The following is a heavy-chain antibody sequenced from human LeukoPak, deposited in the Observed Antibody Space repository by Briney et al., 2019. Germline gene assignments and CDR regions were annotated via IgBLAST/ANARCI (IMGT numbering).Heavy chain of an antibody. V-gene: IGHV1-18*01. CDR1: GYTFTSYG. Sequence: ASVKVSCKASGYTFTSYGISWVRQAPGQGLEWMGRISAYNGNTNYAQKLQGRVTMTTDTSTSTAYMELRSLRSDDTAVYYCARDQPVYDILTGPSYYYYGMDVWGQGTTVTVSS. D-gene: IGHD3-9*01. CDR2: ISAYNGNT. J-gene: IGHJ6*02. CDR3: ARDQPVYDILTGPSYYYYGMDV.